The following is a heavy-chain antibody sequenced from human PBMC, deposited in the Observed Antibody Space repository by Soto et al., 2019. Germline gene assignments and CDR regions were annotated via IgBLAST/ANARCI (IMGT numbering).Heavy chain of an antibody. CDR2: ISSNGGST. CDR3: ARGQRYSSSWYLASFMDV. V-gene: IGHV3-64*01. CDR1: GFTFSSYA. Sequence: PGGSLRLSCAASGFTFSSYAMHWVRQAPGKGLEYVSAISSNGGSTYYANSVKGRFTISRDNSKNTLYLQMGSLRAEDMAVYYCARGQRYSSSWYLASFMDVWGKGTTVTVSS. D-gene: IGHD6-13*01. J-gene: IGHJ6*03.